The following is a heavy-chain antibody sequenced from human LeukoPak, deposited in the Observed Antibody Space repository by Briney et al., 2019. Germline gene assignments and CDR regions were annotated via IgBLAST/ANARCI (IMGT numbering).Heavy chain of an antibody. J-gene: IGHJ4*02. Sequence: SGPTLVKPTPTLTPTCTFSGFSLSTSGVGVGWIRQPPGKALEWLALIYWNDDKRYSPSLKSRLTITKDTSKNQVVLTMTNMDPVDTATYYCAHLQMPYYYDSSGYSYYFDYWGQGTLVTVSS. CDR2: IYWNDDK. D-gene: IGHD3-22*01. CDR3: AHLQMPYYYDSSGYSYYFDY. CDR1: GFSLSTSGVG. V-gene: IGHV2-5*01.